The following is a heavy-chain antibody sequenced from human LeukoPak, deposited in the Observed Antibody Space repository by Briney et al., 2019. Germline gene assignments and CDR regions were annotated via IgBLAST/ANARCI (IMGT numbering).Heavy chain of an antibody. D-gene: IGHD4-17*01. CDR2: IWYDGSNK. V-gene: IGHV3-33*01. CDR3: ARAGYGDPHFDF. Sequence: GGSLGLSCAASGFTFSNYGMHWVRQAPGKGLEWVAAIWYDGSNKYYGDSVKGRFTISRDNSKNTLYLQMNSLRAEDTAAYYCARAGYGDPHFDFWGQGTLVTVSS. J-gene: IGHJ4*02. CDR1: GFTFSNYG.